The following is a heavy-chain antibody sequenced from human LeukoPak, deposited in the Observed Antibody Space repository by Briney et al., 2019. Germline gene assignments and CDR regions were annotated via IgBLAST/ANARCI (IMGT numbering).Heavy chain of an antibody. Sequence: SVKVSCKASGYTFTSYGISWVRQAPGQGLEWMGRIIPILGIANYAQKFQGRVTITADKSTSTAYMELSSLRSEDTAVYYCAGGGYCSGGSCYSYYFDYWGQGTLVTVSS. V-gene: IGHV1-69*04. D-gene: IGHD2-15*01. CDR2: IIPILGIA. CDR1: GYTFTSYG. J-gene: IGHJ4*02. CDR3: AGGGYCSGGSCYSYYFDY.